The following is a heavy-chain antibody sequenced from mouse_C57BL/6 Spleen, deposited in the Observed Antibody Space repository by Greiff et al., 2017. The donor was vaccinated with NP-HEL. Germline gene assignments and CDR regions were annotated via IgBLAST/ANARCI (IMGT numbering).Heavy chain of an antibody. V-gene: IGHV5-16*01. CDR2: INYDGSST. D-gene: IGHD2-12*01. CDR3: ARDRCYDGGAMDY. Sequence: EVQGVESEGGLVQPGSSMKLSCTASGFTFSDYYMAWVRQVPEKGLDWVANINYDGSSTYYLDSLKSRFIISRDNAKNILYLQMTSLTSEATATYYWARDRCYDGGAMDYWGQGTSVTVSS. J-gene: IGHJ4*01. CDR1: GFTFSDYY.